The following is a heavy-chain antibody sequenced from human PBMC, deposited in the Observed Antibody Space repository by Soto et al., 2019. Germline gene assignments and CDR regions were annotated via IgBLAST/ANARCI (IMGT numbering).Heavy chain of an antibody. J-gene: IGHJ4*02. Sequence: VKVSCKASGGTFSSYTISWVRQAPGQGLEWMGRIIPILGIANYAQKFQGRVTITADKSTSTAYMELSSLRSEDTAVYYCARDWRDYGDYSSDYWGQGTLVTVSS. D-gene: IGHD4-17*01. CDR3: ARDWRDYGDYSSDY. CDR1: GGTFSSYT. CDR2: IIPILGIA. V-gene: IGHV1-69*04.